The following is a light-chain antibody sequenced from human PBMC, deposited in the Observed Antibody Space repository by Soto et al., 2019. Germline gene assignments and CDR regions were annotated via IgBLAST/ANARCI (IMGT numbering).Light chain of an antibody. Sequence: EIVVTQSPATLSVSPGQRATLSCRASQSVSSNLAWYQQKPGQAPRLLIYGASTRATGIPARFSGSGSGTDFTLTISRLEPEDFVVYYCQQYGSSPPLTFGGGTKVDI. CDR3: QQYGSSPPLT. J-gene: IGKJ4*01. CDR1: QSVSSN. CDR2: GAS. V-gene: IGKV3-20*01.